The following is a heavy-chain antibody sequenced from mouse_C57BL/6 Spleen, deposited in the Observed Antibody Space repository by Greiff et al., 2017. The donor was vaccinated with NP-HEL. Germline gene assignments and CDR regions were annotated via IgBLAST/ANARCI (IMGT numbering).Heavy chain of an antibody. CDR2: IYPRSGNT. CDR3: ARKEIITTVVGYWYFDV. D-gene: IGHD1-1*01. V-gene: IGHV1-81*01. CDR1: GYTFTSYG. Sequence: QVQLQQSGAELARPGASVKLSCKASGYTFTSYGISWVKQRTGQGLEWIGEIYPRSGNTYYNEKFKGKATLTADKSSSTAYMELRSLTSEDSAVYFCARKEIITTVVGYWYFDVWGTGTTVTVSS. J-gene: IGHJ1*03.